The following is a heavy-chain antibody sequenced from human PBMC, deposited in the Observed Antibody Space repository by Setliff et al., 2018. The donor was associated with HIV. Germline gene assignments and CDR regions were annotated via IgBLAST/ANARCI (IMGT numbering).Heavy chain of an antibody. CDR2: TYYSGAT. CDR3: ASGRGAKGGYDYFGS. J-gene: IGHJ4*02. D-gene: IGHD5-12*01. Sequence: PSETMSLTCTVSGDSISSGGYYWSWIRQLPGKGLEWIGYTYYSGATYYNPSLKNRVTISLDMSKSQFSLKLTSVTAADTALYYCASGRGAKGGYDYFGSWGQGTLVTVS. V-gene: IGHV4-31*03. CDR1: GDSISSGGYY.